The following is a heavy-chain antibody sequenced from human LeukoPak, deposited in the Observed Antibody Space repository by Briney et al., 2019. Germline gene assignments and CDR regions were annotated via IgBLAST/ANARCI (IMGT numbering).Heavy chain of an antibody. CDR3: ARDQGGWIRNWFDP. Sequence: SETLSLTCTVSGYSISSGYYWGWIRQPPGKGLEWIGSIYHSGSTYYNPSLKSRVTISVDTSKNQFSLKLSSVTAADTAVYYCARDQGGWIRNWFDPWGQGTLVTVSS. CDR2: IYHSGST. CDR1: GYSISSGYY. J-gene: IGHJ5*02. V-gene: IGHV4-38-2*02. D-gene: IGHD6-19*01.